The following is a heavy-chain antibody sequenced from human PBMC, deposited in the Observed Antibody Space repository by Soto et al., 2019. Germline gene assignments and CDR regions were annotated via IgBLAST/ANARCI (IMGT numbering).Heavy chain of an antibody. CDR2: INPNSGGT. Sequence: QVQLVQSGAEVKKPGASVKVSCKASGYTFTGYYMHWVRQAPGQGLEWMGWINPNSGGTNYAQKFQGWVTMTRDTSISTAYMELSRLRSDDTAVYYCASAFGVIAVAGTREWGMDVWGQGTTVTVSS. CDR1: GYTFTGYY. CDR3: ASAFGVIAVAGTREWGMDV. J-gene: IGHJ6*02. V-gene: IGHV1-2*04. D-gene: IGHD6-19*01.